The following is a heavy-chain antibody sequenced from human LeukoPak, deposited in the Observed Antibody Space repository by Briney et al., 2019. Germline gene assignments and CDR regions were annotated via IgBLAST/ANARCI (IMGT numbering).Heavy chain of an antibody. Sequence: SETLSLTCTVSGYSISSGYYWGWIRQPPGKGLEWIGSIYHSGSTYYNPSLKSRVTISVDTSKNQFSLKLSSVTAADAAVYYCARAYYDYVWGSYRVNLFDYWGQGTLVTVSS. J-gene: IGHJ4*02. D-gene: IGHD3-16*02. CDR3: ARAYYDYVWGSYRVNLFDY. V-gene: IGHV4-38-2*02. CDR2: IYHSGST. CDR1: GYSISSGYY.